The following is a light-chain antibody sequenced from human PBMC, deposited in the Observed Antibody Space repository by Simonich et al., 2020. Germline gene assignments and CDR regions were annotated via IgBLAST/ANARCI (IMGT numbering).Light chain of an antibody. CDR3: QQSYSTLSIT. J-gene: IGKJ5*01. V-gene: IGKV1-39*01. Sequence: DIQMTQSPSTLSASVGDRVTITCRESQSISSYLNWYQQKPGKAPKLLIYAASSLQSGVPSRFRGSGSGTDFTLTISSLQPEDFATYYCQQSYSTLSITFGQGTRLEIK. CDR2: AAS. CDR1: QSISSY.